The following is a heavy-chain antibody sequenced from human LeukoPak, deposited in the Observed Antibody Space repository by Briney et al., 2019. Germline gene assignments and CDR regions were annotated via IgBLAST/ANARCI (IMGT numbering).Heavy chain of an antibody. V-gene: IGHV4-34*01. CDR2: INHSRST. CDR3: ARGAIVTALPHGSGSYYTPYYFDY. CDR1: GGSISSITSLTYY. D-gene: IGHD3-10*01. Sequence: KASETLSLTCIVSGGSISSITSLTYYWSWIRQPPGKGLEWIGEINHSRSTNYNPSLKSRVTISVDTSKNQFSLKLSSVTAADTAVYYCARGAIVTALPHGSGSYYTPYYFDYWGQGTLVTVSS. J-gene: IGHJ4*02.